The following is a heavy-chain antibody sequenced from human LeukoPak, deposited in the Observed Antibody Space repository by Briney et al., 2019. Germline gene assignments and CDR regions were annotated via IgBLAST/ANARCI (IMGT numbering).Heavy chain of an antibody. D-gene: IGHD3-3*01. CDR2: ISFDGSNT. CDR1: DFNFSNYA. V-gene: IGHV3-30-3*02. CDR3: AKSMDHITIFGVVIDY. Sequence: PGGSLRLSCAASDFNFSNYAMHWVRQAPGKGLEWVALISFDGSNTYFADSVKGRFTISRDNSKNTLYLQMNSLRPEDAAVYYCAKSMDHITIFGVVIDYWGQGTPVTVSS. J-gene: IGHJ4*02.